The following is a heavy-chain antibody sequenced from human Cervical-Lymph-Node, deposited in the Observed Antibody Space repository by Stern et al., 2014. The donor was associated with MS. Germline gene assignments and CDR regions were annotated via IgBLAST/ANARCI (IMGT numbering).Heavy chain of an antibody. V-gene: IGHV4-61*02. Sequence: QVQLQESGPGLVKPSQTLSLTCTVSGGSISSGSYYWSWIRQPAGKGLEWIGRIYTSGSTNYNPSLKSRVTISVDTSKNQFSLKLSSVTAADTAVYYCARGNYGDRYYYYYGMDVWGQGTTVTVSS. CDR2: IYTSGST. J-gene: IGHJ6*02. D-gene: IGHD4-17*01. CDR3: ARGNYGDRYYYYYGMDV. CDR1: GGSISSGSYY.